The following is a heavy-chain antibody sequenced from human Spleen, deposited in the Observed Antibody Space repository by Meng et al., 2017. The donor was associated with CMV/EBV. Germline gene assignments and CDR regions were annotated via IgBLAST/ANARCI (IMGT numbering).Heavy chain of an antibody. D-gene: IGHD3-16*01. CDR3: ARVRFSSPLGRYSDY. Sequence: SGGVFSTYGVRWLRQAPGQGLEWMGEIIPIRGSTNYAQKFQDRVTINTDASTTTAYLQLSSLRSEDTAVYYCARVRFSSPLGRYSDYWGQGTLVTVSS. CDR1: GGVFSTYG. CDR2: IIPIRGST. V-gene: IGHV1-69*05. J-gene: IGHJ4*02.